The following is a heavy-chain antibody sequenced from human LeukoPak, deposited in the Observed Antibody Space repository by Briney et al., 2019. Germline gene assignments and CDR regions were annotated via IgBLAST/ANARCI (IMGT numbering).Heavy chain of an antibody. J-gene: IGHJ5*02. D-gene: IGHD2-21*02. CDR2: INPNSGGT. CDR1: GYTFTGYY. CDR3: AREGPTIVVVTAIRGKWFDP. V-gene: IGHV1-2*02. Sequence: ASVKVSCKASGYTFTGYYKHWVRQAPGQGLERMGWINPNSGGTNYAQKFQGRVTMTRDTSISTAYMELSRLRSDDTAVYYCAREGPTIVVVTAIRGKWFDPWGQGTLVTVSS.